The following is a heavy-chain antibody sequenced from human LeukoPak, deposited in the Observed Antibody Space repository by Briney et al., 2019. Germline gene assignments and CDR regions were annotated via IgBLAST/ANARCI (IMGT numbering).Heavy chain of an antibody. CDR3: ARGRGWGTFDI. D-gene: IGHD3-10*01. CDR2: IGTAGDT. Sequence: GGSLRPSCAASGFTFSSYDMHWVRQGTGKGLEWVSAIGTAGDTYYPGSVKGRFTTSRENAKNSLYLQMNSLRVGDTAVYYCARGRGWGTFDIWGQGTMVTVSS. CDR1: GFTFSSYD. V-gene: IGHV3-13*04. J-gene: IGHJ3*02.